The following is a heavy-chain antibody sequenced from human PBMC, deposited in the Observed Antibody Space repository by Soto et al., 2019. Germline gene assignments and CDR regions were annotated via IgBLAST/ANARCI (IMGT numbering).Heavy chain of an antibody. Sequence: PGGSLRLSCAASGFTFSSYEMNWVRQAPGKGLEWVSYISSSGSTIYYADSVKGRFTISRDNAKNSLYLQMNSLRAEDTAVYYCARDLGGGNYDILTGGGFDYWGQGTLVTVSS. CDR2: ISSSGSTI. D-gene: IGHD3-9*01. V-gene: IGHV3-48*03. CDR3: ARDLGGGNYDILTGGGFDY. CDR1: GFTFSSYE. J-gene: IGHJ4*02.